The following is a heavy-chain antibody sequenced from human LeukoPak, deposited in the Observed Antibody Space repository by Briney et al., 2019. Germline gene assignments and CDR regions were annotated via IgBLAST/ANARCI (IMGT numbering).Heavy chain of an antibody. CDR1: GFTFSSYA. CDR3: ARDVVGATTSTWFDP. Sequence: GGSLRLSCAASGFTFSSYAMSWVRQAPGKGLEWVSAISGSGGSTYYADSVKGRFTISRDNSKNTLYLQMNSLRAEDTAVYYCARDVVGATTSTWFDPWGQGTLVTVSS. CDR2: ISGSGGST. D-gene: IGHD1-26*01. V-gene: IGHV3-23*01. J-gene: IGHJ5*02.